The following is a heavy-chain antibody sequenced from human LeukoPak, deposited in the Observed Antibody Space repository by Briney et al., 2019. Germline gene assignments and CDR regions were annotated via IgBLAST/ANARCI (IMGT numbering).Heavy chain of an antibody. Sequence: SETLSLTCTVSGGSISSGGYYWSWIRQPPGKGLEWIGYIYHSGSTYYNPSLKSRVTISVDRSKNQFSLKLSSVTAADTAVYYCARDLGQLTKPDAFDIWGQGTMVTVSS. CDR2: IYHSGST. CDR3: ARDLGQLTKPDAFDI. J-gene: IGHJ3*02. D-gene: IGHD6-6*01. CDR1: GGSISSGGYY. V-gene: IGHV4-30-2*01.